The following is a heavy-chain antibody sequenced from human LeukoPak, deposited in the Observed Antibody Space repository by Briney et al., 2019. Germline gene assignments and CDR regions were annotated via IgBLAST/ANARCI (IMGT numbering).Heavy chain of an antibody. J-gene: IGHJ4*02. V-gene: IGHV3-30-3*01. CDR2: ISYDGSNK. CDR1: GFTFSSYA. Sequence: PGRSLRLSCAASGFTFSSYAMHWVRQAPGKGLEWVAVISYDGSNKCYADSVKGRFTISRDNSKNTLYPQMNSLRAEDTAAYYCARDHRGVRDYFDYWGQGTLVTVSS. CDR3: ARDHRGVRDYFDY. D-gene: IGHD3-10*01.